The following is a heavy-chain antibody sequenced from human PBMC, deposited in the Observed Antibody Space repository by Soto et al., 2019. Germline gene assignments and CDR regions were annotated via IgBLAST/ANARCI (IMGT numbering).Heavy chain of an antibody. D-gene: IGHD3-16*02. V-gene: IGHV3-15*01. J-gene: IGHJ3*02. CDR2: IKSKTDGGTT. CDR1: GFTFSNAW. CDR3: TTTYYDYIWGSYRSGGDAFDI. Sequence: GGSLGLSCAASGFTFSNAWMSWVRQAPGKGLEWVGRIKSKTDGGTTDYAAPVKGRFTISRDDSKNTLYLQMNSLKTEDTAVYYCTTTYYDYIWGSYRSGGDAFDIWGQGTMVTVSS.